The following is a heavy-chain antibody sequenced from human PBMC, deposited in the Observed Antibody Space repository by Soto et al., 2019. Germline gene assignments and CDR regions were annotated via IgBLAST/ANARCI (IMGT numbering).Heavy chain of an antibody. CDR2: INPNSGGT. Sequence: QVQLVQSGAEVKKPGASVKVSCKASGYTFTGYYMHWVRQAPGQGLEWMGWINPNSGGTNYAQKLQGWVTMPRDTPISTAYMELSRLRSDDTAVYYCARDSLIGIEGTTPSFDYWGQGTLVTVSS. CDR1: GYTFTGYY. CDR3: ARDSLIGIEGTTPSFDY. V-gene: IGHV1-2*04. D-gene: IGHD1-1*01. J-gene: IGHJ4*02.